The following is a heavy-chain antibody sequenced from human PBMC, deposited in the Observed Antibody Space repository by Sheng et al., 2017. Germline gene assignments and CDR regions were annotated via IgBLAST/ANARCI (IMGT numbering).Heavy chain of an antibody. CDR3: ARYSGSDAFDI. J-gene: IGHJ3*02. V-gene: IGHV4-39*07. Sequence: QLQLHESGPGLVKPSETLSLTCSVSGGSISSTSYYWGWIRQPPGTGLEWIGNIYYSGTTFYNPSLKSRVTISVDTSRNQFSLNLSSVTAADTAVYYCARYSGSDAFDIWGQGDNGHRLF. D-gene: IGHD1-26*01. CDR2: IYYSGTT. CDR1: GGSISSTSYY.